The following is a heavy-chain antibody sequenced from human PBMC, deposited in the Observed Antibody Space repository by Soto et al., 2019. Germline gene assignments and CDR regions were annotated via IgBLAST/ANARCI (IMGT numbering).Heavy chain of an antibody. V-gene: IGHV1-18*01. Sequence: ASVKVACNASGYTFTSYGISWVRQAPGQGLEWMGWISAYNGNTNYAQKLQGRVTMTTDTSTSTAYMELRSLRSDDTAVYYCARADYDILTGPNNWFDPWGQGTLVTVSS. CDR1: GYTFTSYG. CDR3: ARADYDILTGPNNWFDP. J-gene: IGHJ5*02. D-gene: IGHD3-9*01. CDR2: ISAYNGNT.